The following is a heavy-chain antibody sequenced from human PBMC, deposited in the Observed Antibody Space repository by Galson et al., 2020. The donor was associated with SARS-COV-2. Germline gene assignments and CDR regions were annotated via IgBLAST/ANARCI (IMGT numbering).Heavy chain of an antibody. Sequence: SQTLSLTCAISGDSVSSNSAAWNWIRQSPSRGLEWLGRTYYRSKWYNDYAVSVKSRITINPDTSKNQFSLQLNSVTPEDTAVYYCAKGYCSSTSCYYYYYMDVWGKGTTVTVSS. V-gene: IGHV6-1*01. J-gene: IGHJ6*03. CDR1: GDSVSSNSAA. CDR3: AKGYCSSTSCYYYYYMDV. CDR2: TYYRSKWYN. D-gene: IGHD2-2*01.